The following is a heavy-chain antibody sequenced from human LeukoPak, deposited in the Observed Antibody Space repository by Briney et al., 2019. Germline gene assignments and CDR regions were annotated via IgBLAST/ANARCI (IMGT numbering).Heavy chain of an antibody. CDR2: ISSSGSTI. D-gene: IGHD6-19*01. CDR1: GFTFSSYE. V-gene: IGHV3-48*03. Sequence: GGSLRLSCAASGFTFSSYEMNWVRQAPGKGLEWVSYISSSGSTIYYADSVKGRFTISRDNAKNSLYLQMNSLRAEDTAVYYCARVPVSAGTFDYWGQGTPVTVSS. CDR3: ARVPVSAGTFDY. J-gene: IGHJ4*02.